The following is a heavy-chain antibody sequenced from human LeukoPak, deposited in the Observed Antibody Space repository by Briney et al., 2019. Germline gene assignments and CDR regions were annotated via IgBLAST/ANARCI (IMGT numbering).Heavy chain of an antibody. CDR2: IKQDGSEN. V-gene: IGHV3-7*01. D-gene: IGHD3-9*01. Sequence: AGGSLRLSCAASGFTFSSYAMSWVRQAPGKGLEWVANIKQDGSENYYVDSVRGRFTISRDNAKKSLYLQMNSLRAEDTAVYYCAREDILTGYVADLDYWGQGTEVTISS. CDR1: GFTFSSYA. CDR3: AREDILTGYVADLDY. J-gene: IGHJ4*02.